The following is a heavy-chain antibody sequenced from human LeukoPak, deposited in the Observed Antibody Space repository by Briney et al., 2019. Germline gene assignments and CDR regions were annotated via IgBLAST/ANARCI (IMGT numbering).Heavy chain of an antibody. D-gene: IGHD1-1*01. J-gene: IGHJ4*02. V-gene: IGHV4-59*01. CDR2: IHYTGSA. CDR1: GGSISGYY. CDR3: ARGNSGPEY. Sequence: SETLSLTCTVSGGSISGYYWSWIRQSPGEGLEWIGYIHYTGSANYHPSLISRVTISIDTSKNQFSLNLRSVTTADTAMYYCARGNSGPEYWGQGTLVTVSS.